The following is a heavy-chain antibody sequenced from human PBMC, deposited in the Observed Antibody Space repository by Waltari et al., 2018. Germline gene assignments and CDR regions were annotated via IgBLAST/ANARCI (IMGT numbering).Heavy chain of an antibody. CDR2: ISPHSGNT. J-gene: IGHJ4*02. Sequence: QVQVVQSGAEVKKPGSSVKVSCKATGYTFTYYGISWVRQAPGQGLEWMGWISPHSGNTIYAQNGQDRVTMTRATSTSTAYMELRSLGSDDTALYFCARESEISGVVFLSYWGQGTLVTVSS. V-gene: IGHV1-18*01. D-gene: IGHD3-3*01. CDR3: ARESEISGVVFLSY. CDR1: GYTFTYYG.